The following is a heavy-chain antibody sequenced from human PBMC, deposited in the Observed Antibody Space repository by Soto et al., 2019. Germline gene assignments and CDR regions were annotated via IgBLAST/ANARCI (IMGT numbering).Heavy chain of an antibody. CDR2: IIPIRGIA. CDR3: ARSRPAAYISGWTMYFDL. J-gene: IGHJ2*01. V-gene: IGHV1-69*02. CDR1: GGTFSSYT. D-gene: IGHD6-19*01. Sequence: QVQLVQSGAEVKKPGSSVKVSCKASGGTFSSYTISWVRQAPGQGLEWMGRIIPIRGIANYAQKFQGRVTITANKATCTAYMELSSLRSEDTAVYYCARSRPAAYISGWTMYFDLWGRGTLVTVSS.